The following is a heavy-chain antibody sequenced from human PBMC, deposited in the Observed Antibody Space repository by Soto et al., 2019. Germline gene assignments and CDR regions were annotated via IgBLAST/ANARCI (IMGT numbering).Heavy chain of an antibody. V-gene: IGHV1-46*01. D-gene: IGHD5-12*01. CDR3: ARMGHSGYDIDYYYYGMDV. CDR1: GSTFTSYY. Sequence: GASVNVACRASGSTFTSYYMLWVRQAPGQGLEWMGIINPRGGSTSYAQKFQGRVTMTRDTSTSTVYMELTSLRAEDTAVYYCARMGHSGYDIDYYYYGMDVGGQGTTVAVSS. J-gene: IGHJ6*01. CDR2: INPRGGST.